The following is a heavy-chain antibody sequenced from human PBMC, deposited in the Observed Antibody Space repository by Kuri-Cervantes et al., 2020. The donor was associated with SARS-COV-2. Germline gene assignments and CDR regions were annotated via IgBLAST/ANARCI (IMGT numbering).Heavy chain of an antibody. D-gene: IGHD1-26*01. J-gene: IGHJ1*01. CDR2: ISYDGSNK. V-gene: IGHV3-30*07. Sequence: GESLKISCAASGFTFSSYAMHWVRQAPGKGLEWVAVISYDGSNKYYADSVKGRFTISRDNSKNTLYLQMNSLKTEDTAVYYCTTDPIIVGATTWHFQHWGQGTLVTVSS. CDR1: GFTFSSYA. CDR3: TTDPIIVGATTWHFQH.